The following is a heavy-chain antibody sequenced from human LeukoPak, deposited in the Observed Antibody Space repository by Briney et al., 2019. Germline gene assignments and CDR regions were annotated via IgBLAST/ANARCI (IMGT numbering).Heavy chain of an antibody. CDR2: ISSSSSYI. CDR1: GFTFSSYS. V-gene: IGHV3-21*01. CDR3: ARAMTTVTTYYY. D-gene: IGHD4-17*01. Sequence: PGGSLRLSCAASGFTFSSYSMNWVRQAPGKGLEWVSSISSSSSYICYADSVKGRFTISRDNAKNSLYLQMNSLRAEDTAVYYCARAMTTVTTYYYWGQGTLVTVSS. J-gene: IGHJ4*02.